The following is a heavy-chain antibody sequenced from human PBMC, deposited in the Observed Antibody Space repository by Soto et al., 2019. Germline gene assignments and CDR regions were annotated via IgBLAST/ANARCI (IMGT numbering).Heavy chain of an antibody. Sequence: PSETLSLTCTVSGGSITSFYWSWIRQPAGKGLEWIGRIYSSGTTNYNPSLKSRVAMSVDTSKNQFSLKLSSVTAADTAVYYCARDRIVGTSYFDYWGQGTLVTVSS. CDR3: ARDRIVGTSYFDY. CDR2: IYSSGTT. CDR1: GGSITSFY. V-gene: IGHV4-4*07. J-gene: IGHJ4*02. D-gene: IGHD1-26*01.